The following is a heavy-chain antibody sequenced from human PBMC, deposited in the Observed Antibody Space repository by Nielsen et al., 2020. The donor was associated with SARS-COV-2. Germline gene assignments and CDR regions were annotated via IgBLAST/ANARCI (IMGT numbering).Heavy chain of an antibody. V-gene: IGHV3-13*01. D-gene: IGHD6-13*01. CDR2: IGTGGDT. CDR3: ARAGALSSSWYSMDF. CDR1: GFTFNNYD. J-gene: IGHJ6*02. Sequence: GASLKISCAASGFTFNNYDMHWVRQATGKGLEWVSAIGTGGDTFYPGSVKGRFTISRENAKNSLYLQMNSLRAGDTAVYYCARAGALSSSWYSMDFWGQGTTVTVSS.